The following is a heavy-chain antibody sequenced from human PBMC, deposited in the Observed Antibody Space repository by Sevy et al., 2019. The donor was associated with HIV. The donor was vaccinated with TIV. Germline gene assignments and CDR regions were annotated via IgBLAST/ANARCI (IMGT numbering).Heavy chain of an antibody. CDR2: FDPEDGET. V-gene: IGHV1-24*01. D-gene: IGHD3-10*01. CDR1: GYTLTELS. Sequence: ASVKVSCKVSGYTLTELSMHWVRQAPGKGLEWMGGFDPEDGETIYAQKFQGRVTMTEDISTDTAYMELSSLRSEDTAVYYCATPGNYYGSGSPDRLYYFDYWGQGTLVTVSS. CDR3: ATPGNYYGSGSPDRLYYFDY. J-gene: IGHJ4*02.